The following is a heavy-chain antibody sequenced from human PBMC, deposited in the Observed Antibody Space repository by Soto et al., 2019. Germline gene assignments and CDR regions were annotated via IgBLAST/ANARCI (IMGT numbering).Heavy chain of an antibody. CDR3: AKERSSGWSFDY. CDR2: ISGSGDST. CDR1: GFTFSTYA. Sequence: GGSLRLSCAAPGFTFSTYAMNWVRQAPGKGLEWVSGISGSGDSTYYADSVKGRFTVSRDNSKNTLYLQTNSLRAEDTAVFYCAKERSSGWSFDYWGQGTLVTVSS. J-gene: IGHJ4*02. V-gene: IGHV3-23*01. D-gene: IGHD6-19*01.